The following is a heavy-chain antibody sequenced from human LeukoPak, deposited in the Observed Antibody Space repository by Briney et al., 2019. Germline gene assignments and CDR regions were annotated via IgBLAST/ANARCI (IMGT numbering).Heavy chain of an antibody. Sequence: ASVKVSCKVSGYTLTELSMHWVRQAPGKGLEWMGGFDPEDGETIYAQKFQGRVTMTEDTSTDTAYMELSSLRSEDTAVYYCATVGPGRDRELLLDYWGQGTLVTVSS. CDR2: FDPEDGET. D-gene: IGHD3-10*01. V-gene: IGHV1-24*01. J-gene: IGHJ4*02. CDR1: GYTLTELS. CDR3: ATVGPGRDRELLLDY.